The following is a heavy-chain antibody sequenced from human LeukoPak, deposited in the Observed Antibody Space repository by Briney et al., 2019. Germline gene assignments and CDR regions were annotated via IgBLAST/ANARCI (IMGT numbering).Heavy chain of an antibody. V-gene: IGHV3-74*01. Sequence: GGSLRLSCAASGFTFSNHWMHWVRQAPGKGLMWVSRINRDGSRTDYADSVKGRFTISRDDAKNTLYLQVNSLRAEDTAVYFCARGGSDTAMAPDYWGQGTLVTVSS. CDR3: ARGGSDTAMAPDY. CDR1: GFTFSNHW. D-gene: IGHD5-18*01. J-gene: IGHJ4*02. CDR2: INRDGSRT.